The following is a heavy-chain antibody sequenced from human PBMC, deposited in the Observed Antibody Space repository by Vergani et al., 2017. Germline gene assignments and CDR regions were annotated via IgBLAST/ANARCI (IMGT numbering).Heavy chain of an antibody. J-gene: IGHJ4*02. CDR1: GFIFSDHY. V-gene: IGHV3-72*01. CDR3: ARDSPLYSSGWQTRVSYYFDY. CDR2: IRNKANDYTT. D-gene: IGHD6-19*01. Sequence: EVQVVESGGGLVQPGGSLRLSCAASGFIFSDHYMDWVRQAPGKGLEWVGRIRNKANDYTTQYAASVKGRFTISRDDSKSYLYLQMNSLQTEDTAVYYCARDSPLYSSGWQTRVSYYFDYWGQGTLVTVSS.